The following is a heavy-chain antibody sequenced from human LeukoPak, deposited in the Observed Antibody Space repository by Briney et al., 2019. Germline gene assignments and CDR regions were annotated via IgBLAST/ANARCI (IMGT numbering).Heavy chain of an antibody. CDR2: IIPIFGTA. Sequence: SVKVSCKASGGTFSSYAISWVRQAPGQGLEWMGGIIPIFGTANYAQKFQGRVTITADESTSTAYMELSSLRSEDTAVYYCARDTASQRAYYYYGMDVWGQGTTVTVSS. CDR1: GGTFSSYA. D-gene: IGHD4-17*01. V-gene: IGHV1-69*13. J-gene: IGHJ6*02. CDR3: ARDTASQRAYYYYGMDV.